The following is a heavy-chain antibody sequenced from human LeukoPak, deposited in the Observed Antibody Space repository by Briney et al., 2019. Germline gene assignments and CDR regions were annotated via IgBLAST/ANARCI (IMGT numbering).Heavy chain of an antibody. CDR2: ISGSGGST. J-gene: IGHJ4*02. V-gene: IGHV3-23*01. Sequence: PGGSLRLSCAASGFTFSSYAMSWVRQAPGKGLEWASAISGSGGSTYYADSVKGRFTISRDNSKNTLYLQMNSLRAEDTAVYYCAKSMYYYDSSGYSFDYWGQGTLVTVSS. CDR1: GFTFSSYA. CDR3: AKSMYYYDSSGYSFDY. D-gene: IGHD3-22*01.